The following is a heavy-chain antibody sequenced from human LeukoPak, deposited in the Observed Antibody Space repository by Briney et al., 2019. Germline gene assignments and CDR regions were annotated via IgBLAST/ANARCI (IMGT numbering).Heavy chain of an antibody. CDR2: INPSGGST. CDR1: GYTFTSYY. V-gene: IGHV1-46*01. Sequence: EASVKVSCKTSGYTFTSYYMHWVRQAPGQGLEWMGVINPSGGSTSYAQKFQGRVTMTRDTSTSTVYMELSSLRSEDTAVYYCARDAVYDILTGYHIPQGIFDYWGQGTLVTVSS. J-gene: IGHJ4*02. CDR3: ARDAVYDILTGYHIPQGIFDY. D-gene: IGHD3-9*01.